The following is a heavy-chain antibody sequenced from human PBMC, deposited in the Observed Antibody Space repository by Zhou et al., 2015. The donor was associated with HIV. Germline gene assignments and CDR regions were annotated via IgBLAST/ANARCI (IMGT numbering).Heavy chain of an antibody. J-gene: IGHJ6*02. CDR2: INWRGDTT. D-gene: IGHD3-16*01. Sequence: EVHLLQSGGGLVQPGRSLRLSCVVSGFEFDNFGMHWVRQIPGKGLEWISAINWRGDTTAYADSVRGRFVISRDSAKRSVFLQMDNLRPEDTAHYYCARFGGVGELLGAHTPIFGLDFWGPGTTV. CDR3: ARFGGVGELLGAHTPIFGLDF. CDR1: GFEFDNFG. V-gene: IGHV3-9*01.